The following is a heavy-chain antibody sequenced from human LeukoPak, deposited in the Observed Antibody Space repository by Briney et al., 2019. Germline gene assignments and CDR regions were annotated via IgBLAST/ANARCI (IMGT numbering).Heavy chain of an antibody. CDR1: GGSFSGYY. CDR3: ARGRLGPDY. CDR2: INHSGST. J-gene: IGHJ4*02. V-gene: IGHV4-34*01. Sequence: SETLSLTCAVYGGSFSGYYWSWIRQPPGKGLEWIGEINHSGSTNYNPSLKSRVTISVDTSKNQFSLRLSSVTAADTAVYYCARGRLGPDYWGQGTLVTVSS. D-gene: IGHD3-9*01.